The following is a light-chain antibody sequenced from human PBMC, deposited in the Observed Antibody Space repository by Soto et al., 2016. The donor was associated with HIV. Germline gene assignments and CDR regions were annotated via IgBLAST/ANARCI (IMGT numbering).Light chain of an antibody. J-gene: IGLJ2*01. CDR3: QAWDSSPHVV. V-gene: IGLV3-1*01. CDR1: KLGNKY. CDR2: QDT. Sequence: SYELTQPPSVSVSPGQTASITCSGDKLGNKYTCWYRQKPGQSPVLVIYQDTKRPSGIPERFSGSNSMNTATLTISGTQAMDEADYYCQAWDSSPHVVFGGGTKLTVL.